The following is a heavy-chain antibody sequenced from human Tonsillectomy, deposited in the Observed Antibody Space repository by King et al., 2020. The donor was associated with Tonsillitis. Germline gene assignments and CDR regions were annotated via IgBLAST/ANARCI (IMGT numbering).Heavy chain of an antibody. CDR2: MHYSGST. J-gene: IGHJ4*02. Sequence: LQLQESGPGLVKSSETLSLTCTVSDGSISSYYWSWIRQPPGKGLEWIGYMHYSGSTNYNPSLKSRVTISVDTSKNQLSLKLSSVTAADTAVYYCARLGGTAPVAFMAAAGSYYFDYWGQGTLVTVSS. V-gene: IGHV4-59*01. D-gene: IGHD6-13*01. CDR3: ARLGGTAPVAFMAAAGSYYFDY. CDR1: DGSISSYY.